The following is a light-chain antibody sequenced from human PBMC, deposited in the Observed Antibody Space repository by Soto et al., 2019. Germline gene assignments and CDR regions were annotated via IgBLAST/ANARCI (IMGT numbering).Light chain of an antibody. CDR3: QQSFT. CDR1: KSISSW. J-gene: IGKJ3*01. V-gene: IGKV1-5*03. CDR2: KAS. Sequence: DIQMTQSPSTLSASVGDRVTITCRASKSISSWLAWYKQKPGKAPKLLIYKASSLESGVPSRSSGSGSGTEFTLTISSLQPDDFATYYCQQSFTFGPGTKVVIK.